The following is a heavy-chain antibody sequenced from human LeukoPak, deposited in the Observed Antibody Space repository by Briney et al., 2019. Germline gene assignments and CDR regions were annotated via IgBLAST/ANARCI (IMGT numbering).Heavy chain of an antibody. J-gene: IGHJ5*02. Sequence: GGSLRLSCAASGFIFSDHYMSWIRQAPGKGLEWISYITNSGNTMYYADSVKGRFTISRDNAKKSLYLQMNSLRDADTAVYYCARGASPLFDPWGQGTLVTVSS. CDR3: ARGASPLFDP. V-gene: IGHV3-11*01. CDR2: ITNSGNTM. CDR1: GFIFSDHY.